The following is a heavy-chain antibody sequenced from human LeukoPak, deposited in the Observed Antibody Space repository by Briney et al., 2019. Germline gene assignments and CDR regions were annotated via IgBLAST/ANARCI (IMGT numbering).Heavy chain of an antibody. D-gene: IGHD3-10*01. CDR3: AKDLISPGSAGSSEKLDY. Sequence: PGGSLRLSCAASGFTFSSYAMSWVRQAPGKGLEWVSSIFGSGAGTYFADSVKGRFTISRDNSKNTLYLQMNSLRAEDTAVYYCAKDLISPGSAGSSEKLDYWGQGTLVTVSS. J-gene: IGHJ4*02. CDR1: GFTFSSYA. CDR2: IFGSGAGT. V-gene: IGHV3-23*01.